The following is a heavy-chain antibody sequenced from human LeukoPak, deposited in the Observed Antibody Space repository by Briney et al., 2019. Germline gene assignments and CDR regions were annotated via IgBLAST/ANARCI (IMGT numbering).Heavy chain of an antibody. CDR2: IKSKTDGGTT. CDR1: GFTFSSFG. J-gene: IGHJ4*02. Sequence: GGSLRLSCAASGFTFSSFGMSWVRQAPGKGLEWVGRIKSKTDGGTTDYAAPVKGRFTISRDDSKNTLCLQMNSLKTEDTAVYYCTNLRGGLWFGELFFDYWGQGTLVTVSS. CDR3: TNLRGGLWFGELFFDY. D-gene: IGHD3-10*01. V-gene: IGHV3-15*01.